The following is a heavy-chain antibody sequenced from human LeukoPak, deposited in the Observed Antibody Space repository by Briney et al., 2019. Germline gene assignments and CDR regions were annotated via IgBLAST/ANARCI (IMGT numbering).Heavy chain of an antibody. J-gene: IGHJ6*03. CDR3: ARPLRFLRADMDV. CDR2: IYTSGST. CDR1: GGSISSYY. D-gene: IGHD3-3*01. V-gene: IGHV4-4*09. Sequence: PSETLSLTCTVSGGSISSYYWSWIRQPPGKGLEWIGYIYTSGSTNYNPSLKSRVTISVDTSKNQFSLKLSSVTAADTAVYYCARPLRFLRADMDVWGKGTTVTVSS.